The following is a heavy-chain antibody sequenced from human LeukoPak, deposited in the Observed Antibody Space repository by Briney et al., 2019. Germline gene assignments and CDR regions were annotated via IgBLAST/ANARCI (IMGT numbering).Heavy chain of an antibody. CDR3: ARDVRLAPLA. D-gene: IGHD2-15*01. CDR1: GFTLSTYA. Sequence: QPGGSLRLSCAASGFTLSTYAMSWVRQAPGKGLEWVSGICGSGSSTNYADSVKGRFTISRVNSKNTLYLQINSLRAEDTAVYYCARDVRLAPLAWGQGTLVTVSS. V-gene: IGHV3-23*01. CDR2: ICGSGSST. J-gene: IGHJ5*02.